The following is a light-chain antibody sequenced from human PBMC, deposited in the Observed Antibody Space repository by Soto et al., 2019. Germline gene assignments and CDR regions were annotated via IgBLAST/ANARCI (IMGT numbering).Light chain of an antibody. Sequence: QLVLTQSPSASASLGASVKLTCTLNSDHSTYASAWHQQQPEKGPRFLMKLNNDGSHIKGDGIPDRFSGSSSGDDRYLSISSLQAEDEADYYCQTWGTGIHVVFGGGTKLTVL. V-gene: IGLV4-69*01. CDR2: LNNDGSH. J-gene: IGLJ2*01. CDR1: SDHSTYA. CDR3: QTWGTGIHVV.